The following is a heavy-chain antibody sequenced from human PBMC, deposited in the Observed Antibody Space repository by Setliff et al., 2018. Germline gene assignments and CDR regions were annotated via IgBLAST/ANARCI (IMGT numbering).Heavy chain of an antibody. CDR1: GASITSGGFY. D-gene: IGHD1-26*01. V-gene: IGHV4-61*09. J-gene: IGHJ4*02. Sequence: PSETLSLTCSVSGASITSGGFYWTWIRQPAGKGLEWIGHISPSGSPTYNPSVKSRVTISLDTSKNHFSLKLDSVTAADTALYYCARSPSSGAYWNPRPFYSDYWARGTLVTVSS. CDR2: ISPSGSP. CDR3: ARSPSSGAYWNPRPFYSDY.